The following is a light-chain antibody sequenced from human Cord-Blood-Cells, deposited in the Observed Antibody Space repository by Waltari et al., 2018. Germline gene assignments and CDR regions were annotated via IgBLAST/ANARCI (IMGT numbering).Light chain of an antibody. CDR1: SSNIGAGYD. Sequence: QSVLTQPPSVSGAPGQRVTIPCTGSSSNIGAGYDVPWYQQLPGTAPKLLIYGNNNRPSGVPDRFSGSKSGTSASLAITGLQAEDEADYYCQSYDSSLSGYVVFGGGTKLTVL. CDR2: GNN. V-gene: IGLV1-40*01. CDR3: QSYDSSLSGYVV. J-gene: IGLJ2*01.